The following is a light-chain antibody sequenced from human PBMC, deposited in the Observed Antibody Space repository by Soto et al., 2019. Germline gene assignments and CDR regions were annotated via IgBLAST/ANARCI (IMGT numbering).Light chain of an antibody. CDR3: CSYTTSSSYV. J-gene: IGLJ1*01. CDR1: SSDVGGYIY. V-gene: IGLV2-14*01. Sequence: QSVLTQPASVSGSPGQSITISCTGTSSDVGGYIYVSWYQQHPGKAPKLMIYDVTSRPSGVSYRFSGSKSGNTASLTISGLQAEDEADYYCCSYTTSSSYVFGTGTNVTVL. CDR2: DVT.